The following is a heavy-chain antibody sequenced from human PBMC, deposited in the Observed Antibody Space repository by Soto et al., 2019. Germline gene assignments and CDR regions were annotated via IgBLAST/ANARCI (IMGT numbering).Heavy chain of an antibody. CDR2: IYYSGST. CDR3: ARVTIVVVTATYFQH. Sequence: PSETLSLTCTVSGGSVSSGSYYWSWIRQPPGKGLEWIGYIYYSGSTNYNPSLKSRVTISVDTSKNQFSLKLSSVTAADTAVYYCARVTIVVVTATYFQHWGQGTLVTVSS. D-gene: IGHD2-21*02. CDR1: GGSVSSGSYY. V-gene: IGHV4-61*01. J-gene: IGHJ1*01.